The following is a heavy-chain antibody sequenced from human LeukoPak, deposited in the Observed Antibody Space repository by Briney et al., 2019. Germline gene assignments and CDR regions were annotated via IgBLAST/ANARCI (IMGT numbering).Heavy chain of an antibody. V-gene: IGHV4-34*01. Sequence: SETLSLTCAVYGGSFSGYYWSWIRQPPGKGPEWIGEIDHSGSTNYNPSLKSRVTISVDTSKNQFSLKLSSVTAADTAVYYCARGLGRRRIDPWGQGTLVTVSS. CDR3: ARGLGRRRIDP. CDR2: IDHSGST. CDR1: GGSFSGYY. J-gene: IGHJ5*02.